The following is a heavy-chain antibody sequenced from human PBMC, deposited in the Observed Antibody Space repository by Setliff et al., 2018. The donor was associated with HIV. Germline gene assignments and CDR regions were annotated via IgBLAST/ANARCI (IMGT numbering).Heavy chain of an antibody. V-gene: IGHV4-4*02. CDR1: GGSISSSNW. Sequence: SETLSLTCTVSGGSISSSNWWSWVRQPPGKGLEWIGEIYHTGSTHYNPSLKSRVTISVDQSKNQFSLKLSSVTAADTAVYYCARSYSSSSDRYFDYWGQGALVTAPQ. CDR2: IYHTGST. J-gene: IGHJ4*02. CDR3: ARSYSSSSDRYFDY. D-gene: IGHD6-6*01.